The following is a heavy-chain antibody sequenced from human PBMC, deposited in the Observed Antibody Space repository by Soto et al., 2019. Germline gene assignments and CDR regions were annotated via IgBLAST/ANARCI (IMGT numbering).Heavy chain of an antibody. D-gene: IGHD3-3*01. CDR2: MNPNSGNT. CDR3: AMERITIFGVVAHYYYGMDV. Sequence: ASVKVSCKASGYTFTSYDINWVRQATGQGLEWMGWMNPNSGNTGYTQKFQGRVTMTRNTSISTAYMELSSLRSEDTAVYYCAMERITIFGVVAHYYYGMDVWGQGTTVTVSS. J-gene: IGHJ6*02. V-gene: IGHV1-8*01. CDR1: GYTFTSYD.